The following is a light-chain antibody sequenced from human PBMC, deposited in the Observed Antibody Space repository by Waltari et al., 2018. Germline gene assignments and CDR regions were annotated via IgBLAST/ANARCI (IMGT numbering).Light chain of an antibody. CDR2: YDD. J-gene: IGLJ3*02. CDR1: SSNIGHYS. V-gene: IGLV1-36*01. Sequence: QSVLTQPPSVSGAPRQRVTISCSGSSSNIGHYSVNWYQQLPGKPPKLLIYYDDLLSSGVSDRFSGSKSGTSASLAIAGLQSEDEAHYYCAAWDASLSSWLFGGGTKLTVL. CDR3: AAWDASLSSWL.